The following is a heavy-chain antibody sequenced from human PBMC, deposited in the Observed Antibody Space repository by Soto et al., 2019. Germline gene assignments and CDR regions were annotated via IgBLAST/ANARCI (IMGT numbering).Heavy chain of an antibody. V-gene: IGHV3-11*01. J-gene: IGHJ6*02. CDR3: VSDRSYSSSFPPPRNPPAMDV. CDR1: GFTFSDYY. D-gene: IGHD6-6*01. CDR2: ISSSGSII. Sequence: QVQLVESGGGLVKPGGSLRLSCAASGFTFSDYYMSWIRQAPGKGLEWVSYISSSGSIIYYADSVKGRFTTSRDNAKTSLFLQMNRLRADDTAASYCVSDRSYSSSFPPPRNPPAMDVWGQGTTVTVSS.